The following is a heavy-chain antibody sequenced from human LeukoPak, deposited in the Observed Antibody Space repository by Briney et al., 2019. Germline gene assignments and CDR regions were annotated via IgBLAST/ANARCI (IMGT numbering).Heavy chain of an antibody. Sequence: GGSLRLSCAASGFTFSSYGMHWVRQAPGKGLEWVAFIRYDGSKKNYADSVKGRFTISRDNSKNTLYLQMNSLRAEDTAVYYCAKDPGGEVLPDYWGQGALVTVSS. CDR3: AKDPGGEVLPDY. CDR2: IRYDGSKK. V-gene: IGHV3-30*02. D-gene: IGHD3-10*01. J-gene: IGHJ4*02. CDR1: GFTFSSYG.